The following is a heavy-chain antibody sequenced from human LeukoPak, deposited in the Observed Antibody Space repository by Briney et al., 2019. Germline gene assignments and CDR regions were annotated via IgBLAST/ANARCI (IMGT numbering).Heavy chain of an antibody. D-gene: IGHD4-17*01. CDR3: ARDHPLNGDYVLYFDY. CDR2: IYNSGGT. CDR1: GGSITSSFY. J-gene: IGHJ4*02. Sequence: PSETLSLTCTVSGGSITSSFYWSWIRQSPGKGLEWIGYIYNSGGTKYNPSLKSRLTISVDTSKNQFSLNLSSVTAADTAVYYCARDHPLNGDYVLYFDYWGQGTLVTVSS. V-gene: IGHV4-59*01.